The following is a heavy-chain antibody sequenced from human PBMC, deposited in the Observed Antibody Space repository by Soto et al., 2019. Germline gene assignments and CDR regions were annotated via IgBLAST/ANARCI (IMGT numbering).Heavy chain of an antibody. CDR1: GFTFSSYA. Sequence: GGSLRLSCAASGFTFSSYAMHWVRQAPGKGLEWVAVISYDGSNKYYADSVKGRFTISRDNSKNTLYLQMNSLRAEDTAVYYCARGPLKGTSYFDHWGQGTLVTVSS. CDR3: ARGPLKGTSYFDH. V-gene: IGHV3-30-3*01. J-gene: IGHJ4*02. CDR2: ISYDGSNK.